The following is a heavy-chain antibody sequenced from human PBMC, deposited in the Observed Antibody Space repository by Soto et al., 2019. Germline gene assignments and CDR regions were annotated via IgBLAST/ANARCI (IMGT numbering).Heavy chain of an antibody. D-gene: IGHD1-7*01. CDR2: IIPILGIA. V-gene: IGHV1-69*02. Sequence: QVQLVQSGAEVKKPGSSVKVSCKASGGTFSSYTISWVRQAPGQGLEWMGRIIPILGIANYAQKFQGRVTITADKSTSTAYMELSSLRSEDTAVYYSARRPITGTRDDAFDIWGQGTMVTVSS. CDR1: GGTFSSYT. J-gene: IGHJ3*02. CDR3: ARRPITGTRDDAFDI.